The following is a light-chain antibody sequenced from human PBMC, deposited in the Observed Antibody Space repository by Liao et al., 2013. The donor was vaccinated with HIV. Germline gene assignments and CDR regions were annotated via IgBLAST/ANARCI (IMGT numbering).Light chain of an antibody. V-gene: IGLV3-25*03. J-gene: IGLJ1*01. CDR1: YLGDKY. Sequence: SYELTQPPSVSVSPGQTASITCSGDYLGDKYVSWYQQKPGQSPILVISEDNKRPSGIPERFSGSSSGTTVTLTISGVQAEDEADYYCQSADSDNTYVFGSGTRVTVL. CDR2: EDN. CDR3: QSADSDNTYV.